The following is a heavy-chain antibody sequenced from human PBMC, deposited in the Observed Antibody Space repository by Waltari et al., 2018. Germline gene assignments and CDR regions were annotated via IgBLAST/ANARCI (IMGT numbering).Heavy chain of an antibody. J-gene: IGHJ4*02. Sequence: QLQLQESGSGLVKPSQTLSLTCAVSGGSISSGGYSWSWIRHPPGKGLEWIGYIYHSGSTYYNPSLKSRVTISVDRSKNQFSLKLSSVTAADTAVYYCASAYYDFWSGLGYWGQGTLVTVSS. CDR1: GGSISSGGYS. CDR3: ASAYYDFWSGLGY. D-gene: IGHD3-3*01. CDR2: IYHSGST. V-gene: IGHV4-30-2*01.